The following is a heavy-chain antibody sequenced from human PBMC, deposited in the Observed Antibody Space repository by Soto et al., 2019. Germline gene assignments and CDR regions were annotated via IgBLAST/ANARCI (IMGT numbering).Heavy chain of an antibody. CDR1: GFTFSVYS. D-gene: IGHD7-27*01. V-gene: IGHV3-48*01. CDR3: ARDFAWAFDY. Sequence: EVQLVESGGVLVQPGGSLRLSCAASGFTFSVYSMNWVRQAPGKGLEWVSYISGSDSPIDYADSVKGRFTISRDNAKNSVYLQMNSLRAEDTAVYYCARDFAWAFDYGGQGALVTVSS. J-gene: IGHJ4*02. CDR2: ISGSDSPI.